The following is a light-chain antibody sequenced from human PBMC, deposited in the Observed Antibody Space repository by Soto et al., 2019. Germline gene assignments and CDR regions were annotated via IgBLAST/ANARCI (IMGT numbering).Light chain of an antibody. J-gene: IGKJ1*01. V-gene: IGKV1-5*01. Sequence: DIQMTQSPSTLSASVGDRVTITCRASQSISSWLAWYQQKPGKAPKLLIYDASSLESGVPSRFSGSGSGTEFTLSISSLQPDDFATYYCQQYNRDSGWTFGQGAKVEIK. CDR2: DAS. CDR1: QSISSW. CDR3: QQYNRDSGWT.